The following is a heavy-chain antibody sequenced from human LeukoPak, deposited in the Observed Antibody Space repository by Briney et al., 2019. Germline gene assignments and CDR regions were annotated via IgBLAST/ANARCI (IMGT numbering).Heavy chain of an antibody. Sequence: ASVKVSCKASGYTFRNYGINWVRQAPGQGLEWMGWISAYNGNTNYAQKLQGRATMTTDTSTSTAYMELRSLRSDDTAVYYCARSPPPTYYYDSSGYFHIDYWGQGTLVTVSS. CDR1: GYTFRNYG. J-gene: IGHJ4*02. V-gene: IGHV1-18*01. D-gene: IGHD3-22*01. CDR3: ARSPPPTYYYDSSGYFHIDY. CDR2: ISAYNGNT.